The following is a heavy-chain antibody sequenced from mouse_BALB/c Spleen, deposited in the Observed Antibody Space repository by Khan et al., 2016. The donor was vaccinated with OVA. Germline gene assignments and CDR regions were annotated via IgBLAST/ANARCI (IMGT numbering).Heavy chain of an antibody. V-gene: IGHV1-5*01. D-gene: IGHD2-1*01. CDR2: IYPGNSDT. J-gene: IGHJ2*01. CDR1: GYTFTNFW. CDR3: SRNGFGNYESWDY. Sequence: VQLQQSGTVLARPGASVKLSCKGSGYTFTNFWMHWVKQRPGQGLEWIGVIYPGNSDTNYNQKFKGKAKLTAVTSPSTAYMELNSLTKEDSAVYYCSRNGFGNYESWDYWGQGTTLTVSS.